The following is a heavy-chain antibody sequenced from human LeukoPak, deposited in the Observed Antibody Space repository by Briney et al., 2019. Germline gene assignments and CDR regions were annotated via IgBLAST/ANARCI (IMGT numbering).Heavy chain of an antibody. J-gene: IGHJ4*02. Sequence: SETLSLTCAVYGGSFSGYYWSWIRQPPGKGLEWIGEINHSGSTNYNPSLKSRVTISVDTSKNQFSLKLSSVTAADTAVYYCARGPIIAVAGSSGFDYWGQGTLLTVSS. CDR2: INHSGST. CDR3: ARGPIIAVAGSSGFDY. D-gene: IGHD6-19*01. CDR1: GGSFSGYY. V-gene: IGHV4-34*01.